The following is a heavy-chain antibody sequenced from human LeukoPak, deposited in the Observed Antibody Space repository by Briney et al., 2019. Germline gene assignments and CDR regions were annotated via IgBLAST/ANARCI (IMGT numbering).Heavy chain of an antibody. Sequence: PGGSLRLSCAASGFTFSSYAMSWVRQAPGKGLEWVSAISAGGGSTSYTDSVKGRFTTSRDNSKNTLSLQMHSLRAEDTAVYYCAAGKYYLDYWGQGALVTVSS. CDR1: GFTFSSYA. CDR2: ISAGGGST. D-gene: IGHD1-1*01. CDR3: AAGKYYLDY. V-gene: IGHV3-23*01. J-gene: IGHJ4*02.